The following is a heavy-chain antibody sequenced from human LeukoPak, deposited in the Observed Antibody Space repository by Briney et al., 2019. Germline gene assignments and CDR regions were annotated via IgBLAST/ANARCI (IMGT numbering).Heavy chain of an antibody. J-gene: IGHJ3*02. D-gene: IGHD6-19*01. Sequence: SGTLSLTCAVSGGSISSSNWWSWVRQPPGKGLEWIGEIYHSGSTNYNPSLKSRVTISVDKFKNQFSLKLSSVTAADTAVYYCASVAVRAGDAFDIWGKGKMLTVFS. CDR3: ASVAVRAGDAFDI. CDR2: IYHSGST. V-gene: IGHV4-4*02. CDR1: GGSISSSNW.